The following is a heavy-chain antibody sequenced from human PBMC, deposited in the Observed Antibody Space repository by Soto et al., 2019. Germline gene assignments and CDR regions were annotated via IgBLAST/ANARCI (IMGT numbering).Heavy chain of an antibody. CDR1: GYTFTSYD. Sequence: ASVKVSCKASGYTFTSYDIYWVRQATGQGLEWMGLMNPNTGNSGYAQKFQGRVTMTSDTSISTAHMELSSLRSEDTAVYYCARRAETNGWNGFGADKYYFDFWGQGTLVTVSS. V-gene: IGHV1-8*01. J-gene: IGHJ4*02. CDR3: ARRAETNGWNGFGADKYYFDF. CDR2: MNPNTGNS. D-gene: IGHD1-1*01.